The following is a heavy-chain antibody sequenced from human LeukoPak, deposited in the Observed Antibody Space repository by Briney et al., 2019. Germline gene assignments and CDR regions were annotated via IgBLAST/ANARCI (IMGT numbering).Heavy chain of an antibody. D-gene: IGHD1-14*01. Sequence: GASVKVSCKASGYTFTSYYMHWVRQAPGQGLEWMGIINPSGGDTSYAQKFQGRLTMTRDTSTNTVYMELTSLRSEDTAVYYCAREVMDNLRFDYWGQGILVTVSS. J-gene: IGHJ4*02. CDR2: INPSGGDT. CDR1: GYTFTSYY. CDR3: AREVMDNLRFDY. V-gene: IGHV1-46*01.